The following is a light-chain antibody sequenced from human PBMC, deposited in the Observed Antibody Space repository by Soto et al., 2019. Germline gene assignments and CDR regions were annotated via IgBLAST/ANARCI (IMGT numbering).Light chain of an antibody. Sequence: EIVLTQSPGTLSLSPGERATLSCRASQSVRSTYLAWYQQKPGQAPRLLIYGASSRATGIPDRFSGSGSGTDFTLTISRLEPEDFAVYYCQQYGNSPLTFGGGTRWRSN. CDR2: GAS. CDR3: QQYGNSPLT. V-gene: IGKV3-20*01. CDR1: QSVRSTY. J-gene: IGKJ4*01.